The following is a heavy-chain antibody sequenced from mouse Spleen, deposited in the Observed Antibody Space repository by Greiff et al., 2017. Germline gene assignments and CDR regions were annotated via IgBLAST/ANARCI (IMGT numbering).Heavy chain of an antibody. V-gene: IGHV5-17*01. J-gene: IGHJ3*01. D-gene: IGHD1-1*01. CDR2: ISSGSSTI. CDR1: GFTFSDYG. Sequence: EVQRVESGGGLVKPGGSLKLSCAASGFTFSDYGMHWVRQAPEKGLEWVAYISSGSSTIYYADTVKGRFTISRDNAKNTLFLQMTSLRSEDTAMYYCARDHYYGSRNWFAYWGQGTLVTVSA. CDR3: ARDHYYGSRNWFAY.